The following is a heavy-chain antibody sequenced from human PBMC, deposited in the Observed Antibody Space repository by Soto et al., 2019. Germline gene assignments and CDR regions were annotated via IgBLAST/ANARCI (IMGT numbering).Heavy chain of an antibody. D-gene: IGHD3-22*01. CDR1: GGSVSSQY. Sequence: SETLSLTCTVSGGSVSSQYWSWIRQPAGKGLEWIGRIYNGGIPLIHPSLVSRVALSLDTSKNQFSLTLSSVTAADTAIYYCASQDYDKSVYYFDYWGRGTLVTVSS. J-gene: IGHJ4*02. CDR2: IYNGGIP. V-gene: IGHV4-4*07. CDR3: ASQDYDKSVYYFDY.